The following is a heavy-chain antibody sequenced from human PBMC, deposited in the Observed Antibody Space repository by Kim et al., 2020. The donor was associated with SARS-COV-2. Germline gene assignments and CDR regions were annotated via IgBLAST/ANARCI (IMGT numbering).Heavy chain of an antibody. J-gene: IGHJ4*02. D-gene: IGHD6-6*01. Sequence: TYYNPSLRSRVTISVDTSKNQFSLRLSSVTAADTAVYYCARLNIAAPVDYGGQGTLVTVSS. CDR2: T. V-gene: IGHV4-31*02. CDR3: ARLNIAAPVDY.